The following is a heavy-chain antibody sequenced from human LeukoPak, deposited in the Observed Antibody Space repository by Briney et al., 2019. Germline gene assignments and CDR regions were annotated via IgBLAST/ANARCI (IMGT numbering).Heavy chain of an antibody. CDR1: GFTFNNYA. V-gene: IGHV3-23*01. J-gene: IGHJ1*01. CDR2: IRGSGHST. Sequence: GGSLRLSCAASGFTFNNYAMSWVRQAPGKGLEWVSSIRGSGHSTYYADSVKGRFTISRDNSKNTLYLQMNSLRAEDTAVYYCAKDYSSGSPEYFHHWGQGTLVTVSS. D-gene: IGHD3-10*01. CDR3: AKDYSSGSPEYFHH.